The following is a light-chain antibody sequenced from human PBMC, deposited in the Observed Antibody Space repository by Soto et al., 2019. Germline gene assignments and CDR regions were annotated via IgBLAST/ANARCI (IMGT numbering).Light chain of an antibody. V-gene: IGKV3-20*01. CDR2: GAS. CDR3: QRYGSSSLS. CDR1: QSLSSTY. Sequence: IVLTQSPGTLSLSPGERATLFCRASQSLSSTYLAWYQQRPGQAPRLLIFGASNRATGIPDRFRGSGSGTDFTLTISRLEPGDFAVYYCQRYGSSSLSFGGGTRVEI. J-gene: IGKJ4*01.